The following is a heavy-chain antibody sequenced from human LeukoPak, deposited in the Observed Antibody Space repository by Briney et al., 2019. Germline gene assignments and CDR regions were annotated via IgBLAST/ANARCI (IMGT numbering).Heavy chain of an antibody. J-gene: IGHJ3*02. D-gene: IGHD1-26*01. Sequence: PSETLSLTCTVSGGSISSYYWSRIRQPPGKGLEWIGYIYYSGSTNYNPSLKSRVTISVDTSKNQFSLKLSSVTAADTAVYYCARDFGGSYYLGAFDIWGQGTMVTVSS. CDR2: IYYSGST. V-gene: IGHV4-59*01. CDR3: ARDFGGSYYLGAFDI. CDR1: GGSISSYY.